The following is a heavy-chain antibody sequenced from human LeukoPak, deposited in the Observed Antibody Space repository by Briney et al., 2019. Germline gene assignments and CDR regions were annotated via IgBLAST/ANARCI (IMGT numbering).Heavy chain of an antibody. CDR1: GFTFSSYG. CDR3: AKDFSKGSTVDY. V-gene: IGHV3-30*18. J-gene: IGHJ4*02. D-gene: IGHD2/OR15-2a*01. Sequence: GGSLRLSCAASGFTFSSYGMHWVRQAPGKGLEWVAVISYDGSNKYYADSVKGRFTISRDNSKNTLYLQMNSLRAEDTAVYYCAKDFSKGSTVDYWGQGTLVTVSS. CDR2: ISYDGSNK.